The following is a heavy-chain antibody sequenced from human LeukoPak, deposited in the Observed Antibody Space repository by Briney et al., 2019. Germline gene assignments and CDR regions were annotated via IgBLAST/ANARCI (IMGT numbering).Heavy chain of an antibody. CDR3: ARGRPNWFDP. Sequence: GGSLRLSCAASGFTFSSHSMTWVRQAPGKGLEWVSSISSSSNYIYYADSVKGRFTISRDNAKNSLYLRANSLRAEDTAVYYCARGRPNWFDPWGQGTLVTVSS. J-gene: IGHJ5*02. CDR1: GFTFSSHS. CDR2: ISSSSNYI. V-gene: IGHV3-21*04.